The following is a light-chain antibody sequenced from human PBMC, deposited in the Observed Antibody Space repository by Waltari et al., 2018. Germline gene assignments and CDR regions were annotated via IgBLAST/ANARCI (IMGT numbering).Light chain of an antibody. Sequence: QSALTQPPSASGSPGQSVTISCTGTSSDVGGYNCVSWYQQHPGKAPKLMIYDVPKRPSGVPERFSGSKSGNTAYLTVSGLQAEDEVDYSCNSYAGSNSVLFGAGTKLTVL. CDR1: SSDVGGYNC. J-gene: IGLJ2*01. V-gene: IGLV2-8*01. CDR3: NSYAGSNSVL. CDR2: DVP.